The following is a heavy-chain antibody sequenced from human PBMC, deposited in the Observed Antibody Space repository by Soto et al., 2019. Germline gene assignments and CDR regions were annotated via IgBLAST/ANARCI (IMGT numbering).Heavy chain of an antibody. V-gene: IGHV3-23*01. CDR2: ISGSTSGT. CDR3: AKDRGFSDPFDY. D-gene: IGHD3-10*01. J-gene: IGHJ4*02. CDR1: GFAFSSYA. Sequence: EVQLLESGGGLIQPGASLRLSCAASGFAFSSYAMSWVRQAPGKGLEWVSSISGSTSGTYYADAVKGRFTISRDNSNNTLYLQMNSLRAEDTAVYYCAKDRGFSDPFDYWGQGALVTVSS.